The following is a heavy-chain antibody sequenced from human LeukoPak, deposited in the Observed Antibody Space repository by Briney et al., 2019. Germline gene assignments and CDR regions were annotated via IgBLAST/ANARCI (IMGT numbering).Heavy chain of an antibody. CDR1: GFTFSSYG. V-gene: IGHV3-30*02. J-gene: IGHJ4*02. CDR3: ARDFSDQVVAALYYFDY. D-gene: IGHD2-15*01. CDR2: IRYDGSNK. Sequence: GGSLRLSCAASGFTFSSYGMHWVRQAPGKGLEWVAFIRYDGSNKYYADSVKGRFTISRDNSKNTLYLQMNSLRAEDTAVYYCARDFSDQVVAALYYFDYWGQGTLVTVSS.